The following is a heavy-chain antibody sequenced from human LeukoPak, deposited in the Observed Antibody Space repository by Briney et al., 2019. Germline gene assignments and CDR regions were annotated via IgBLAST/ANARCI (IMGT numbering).Heavy chain of an antibody. V-gene: IGHV3-23*01. Sequence: GRSLRLSCEASGFTIENHVMTWVRQAPGKGPEWVASQSGSGHNTYYSESVRGRFAISRDNSKNTVFLQMNSLRVEDTAIYYCATHWTLRGVPTFFGPWGQGTVVSVSS. CDR2: QSGSGHNT. D-gene: IGHD3-10*01. J-gene: IGHJ5*02. CDR1: GFTIENHV. CDR3: ATHWTLRGVPTFFGP.